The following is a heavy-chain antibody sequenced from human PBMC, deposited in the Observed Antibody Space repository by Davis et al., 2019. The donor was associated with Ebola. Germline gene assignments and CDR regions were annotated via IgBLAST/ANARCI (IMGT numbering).Heavy chain of an antibody. Sequence: ASVQVSCKASGYTSTRYGISWSRQAPGQRLEWMGCISAYNGNTNYAQNLQGRVTMTTDTSTSTAYMEVRSLRYDDTAVYYCARAVTMVLPSGWFGPWGQGTLVTVSS. J-gene: IGHJ5*02. CDR1: GYTSTRYG. D-gene: IGHD3-10*01. CDR3: ARAVTMVLPSGWFGP. CDR2: ISAYNGNT. V-gene: IGHV1-18*01.